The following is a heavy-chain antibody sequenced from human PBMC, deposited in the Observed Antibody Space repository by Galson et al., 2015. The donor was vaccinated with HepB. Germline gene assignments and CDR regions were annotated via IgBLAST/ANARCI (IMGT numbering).Heavy chain of an antibody. CDR3: ARVRSRITMIAAQWDAFDI. V-gene: IGHV1-2*02. CDR1: GYTFTSYG. Sequence: SVKVSCKAFGYTFTSYGISWVRQAPGQGLEWMGWINPNSGGTNYAQKFQGRVTMTRDTSISTAYMELSRLRSDDTAVYYCARVRSRITMIAAQWDAFDIWGQGTMVTVSS. J-gene: IGHJ3*02. CDR2: INPNSGGT. D-gene: IGHD3-22*01.